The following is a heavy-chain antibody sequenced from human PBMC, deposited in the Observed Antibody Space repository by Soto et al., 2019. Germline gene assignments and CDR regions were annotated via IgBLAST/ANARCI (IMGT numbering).Heavy chain of an antibody. J-gene: IGHJ6*03. Sequence: KASETLSLTCTVSGGSISSGGYYWSWIRQHPGKGLEWIGYIYYSGSTYYNPSLKSRVTISVDTSKNQFSLKLSSVTAADTAVYYCARALMDILTGYYHDYYYMDVWGKGTTVTVSS. CDR2: IYYSGST. CDR1: GGSISSGGYY. D-gene: IGHD3-9*01. V-gene: IGHV4-31*03. CDR3: ARALMDILTGYYHDYYYMDV.